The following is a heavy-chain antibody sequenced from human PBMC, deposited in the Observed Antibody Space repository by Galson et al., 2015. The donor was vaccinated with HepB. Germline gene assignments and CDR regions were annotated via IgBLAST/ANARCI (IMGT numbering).Heavy chain of an antibody. V-gene: IGHV3-30*04. CDR1: GFTFSSYA. CDR3: ARVNIPYCGGDCYSWFDP. J-gene: IGHJ5*02. D-gene: IGHD2-21*02. Sequence: SLRLSCAASGFTFSSYAMHWVRQAPGKGLEWVAVISYDGSNKYYADSVKGRFTISRDNSKNTLYLQMNSLRAEDTAVYYCARVNIPYCGGDCYSWFDPWGQGTLVTVSS. CDR2: ISYDGSNK.